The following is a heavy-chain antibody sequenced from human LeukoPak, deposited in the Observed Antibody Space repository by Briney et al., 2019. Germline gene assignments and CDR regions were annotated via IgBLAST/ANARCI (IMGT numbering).Heavy chain of an antibody. J-gene: IGHJ4*02. CDR2: ISTSNGNT. Sequence: ASVKVSCKASGYTFTGYGVSWVRQAPGQGLEWMGWISTSNGNTNYAQKFQGRVTMTTDTSTSTAYMELSSLRSDDTAVYYCARDCSSTSCYNYWGQGTLVTVSS. D-gene: IGHD2-2*01. V-gene: IGHV1-18*01. CDR1: GYTFTGYG. CDR3: ARDCSSTSCYNY.